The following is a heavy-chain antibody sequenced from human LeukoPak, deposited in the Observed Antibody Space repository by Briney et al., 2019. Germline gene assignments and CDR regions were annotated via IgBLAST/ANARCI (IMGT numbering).Heavy chain of an antibody. CDR1: GFTLSNYA. CDR3: ARGSYGSGSYCDY. J-gene: IGHJ4*02. Sequence: GGTLRLSCAASGFTLSNYAMNWVRQAPGKGLEWVSSINGSGDKTYYADSVKGRFTISRDNSKNTLYLQMNSLRAEDTAVYYCARGSYGSGSYCDYWGQGTLVTVSS. CDR2: INGSGDKT. D-gene: IGHD3-10*01. V-gene: IGHV3-23*01.